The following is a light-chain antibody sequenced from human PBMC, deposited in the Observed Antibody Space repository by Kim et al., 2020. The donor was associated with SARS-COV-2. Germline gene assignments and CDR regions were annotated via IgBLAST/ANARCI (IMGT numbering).Light chain of an antibody. J-gene: IGLJ2*01. CDR3: QAWDSSTGVV. CDR1: KLGDKY. V-gene: IGLV3-1*01. Sequence: SYELTQPPSVSVSPGQTASITCSGDKLGDKYACWYQQKPGQSPVLVIYQDSKRPSGIPERFSGSNSGNTATLTISGTQAMDEADYYCQAWDSSTGVVFGRGTQLTVL. CDR2: QDS.